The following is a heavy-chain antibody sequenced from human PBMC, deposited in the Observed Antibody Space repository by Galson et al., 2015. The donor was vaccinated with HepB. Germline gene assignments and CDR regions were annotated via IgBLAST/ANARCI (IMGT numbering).Heavy chain of an antibody. CDR2: ISWNSGSI. CDR1: GFTFDDYA. CDR3: AKETAASFDY. V-gene: IGHV3-9*01. Sequence: SLRLSCAASGFTFDDYAVHWVRQAPGKGLEWVSGISWNSGSIGYADSVKGRFTISRDNAKNSLYLQMNSLRAEDTALYYCAKETAASFDYWGQGTLVTVSS. J-gene: IGHJ4*02. D-gene: IGHD2-2*01.